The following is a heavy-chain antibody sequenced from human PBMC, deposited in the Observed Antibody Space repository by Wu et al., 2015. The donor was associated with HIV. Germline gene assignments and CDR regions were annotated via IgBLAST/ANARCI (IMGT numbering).Heavy chain of an antibody. CDR3: ARVWLFYGFGEPEGYFQH. V-gene: IGHV1-2*02. CDR1: GYTFTGYY. CDR2: INPNSGGT. Sequence: QVQLVQSGAEVKKPGASVKVSCKASGYTFTGYYMHWVRQAPGQGLEWMGWINPNSGGTNYAQKFQGRVTMTRDTSISTAYMELSRLRSDDTAVYYCARVWLFYGFGEPEGYFQHVGPGATRGPPSPQ. J-gene: IGHJ1*01. D-gene: IGHD3-10*01.